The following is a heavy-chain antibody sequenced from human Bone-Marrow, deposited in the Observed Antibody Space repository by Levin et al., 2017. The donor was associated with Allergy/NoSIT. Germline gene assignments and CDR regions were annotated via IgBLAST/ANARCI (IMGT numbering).Heavy chain of an antibody. CDR3: ARGSLEFDF. J-gene: IGHJ4*02. V-gene: IGHV3-30*04. Sequence: PGGSLRLSCEASGFRFRSFAMHWVRQAPGKGLEWVTFISYDENNQDYADSVKGRFTISRDNSKNMVYLQMNNLRVEDTAVYYCARGSLEFDFWGQGTPVIVSS. CDR2: ISYDENNQ. CDR1: GFRFRSFA.